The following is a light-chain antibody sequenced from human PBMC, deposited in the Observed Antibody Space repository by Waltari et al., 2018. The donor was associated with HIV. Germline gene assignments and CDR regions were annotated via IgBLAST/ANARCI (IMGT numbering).Light chain of an antibody. CDR3: CTFAGSSTPVV. CDR1: SSDVGTYDL. J-gene: IGLJ2*01. Sequence: QSALTQPASVSGSPGQSITISCTGASSDVGTYDLVSWYQHLLGKAPKLMIYEVTKRPSGVSNRFSGSQSGNTASLTISGLQTDDEADYYCCTFAGSSTPVVFGGGTKLTVL. CDR2: EVT. V-gene: IGLV2-23*02.